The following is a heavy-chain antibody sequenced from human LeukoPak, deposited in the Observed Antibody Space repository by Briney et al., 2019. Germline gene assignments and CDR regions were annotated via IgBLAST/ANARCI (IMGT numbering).Heavy chain of an antibody. V-gene: IGHV1-2*02. CDR3: ARAQSLTAPAGTFANS. J-gene: IGHJ4*02. CDR2: INPNSGGT. CDR1: GYTFTAYF. Sequence: ASVKVSCKASGYTFTAYFLHWVRRAPRQGFEWMGWINPNSGGTYYTQTFQGRVTMTRDTSISTAYMELSSLRSDDTAVYYCARAQSLTAPAGTFANSWGQGTLVTVSS. D-gene: IGHD6-13*01.